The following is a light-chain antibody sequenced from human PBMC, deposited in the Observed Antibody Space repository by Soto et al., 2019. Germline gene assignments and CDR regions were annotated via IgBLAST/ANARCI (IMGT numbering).Light chain of an antibody. CDR1: SSNIGAGYD. CDR2: GNG. J-gene: IGLJ2*01. V-gene: IGLV1-40*01. CDR3: QSYDSSLSGHVV. Sequence: QSVLTQPPSVSGAPGQRVTISCTGSSSNIGAGYDVHWYQQLPGTAPKLLIYGNGNRPSGVADRFSGSKSGTSASLAITGLQAEDEADYYCQSYDSSLSGHVVFGGGTKLTVL.